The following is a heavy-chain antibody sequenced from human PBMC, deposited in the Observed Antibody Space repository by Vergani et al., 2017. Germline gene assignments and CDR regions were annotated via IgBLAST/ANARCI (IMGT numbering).Heavy chain of an antibody. CDR2: IRYDGSNK. V-gene: IGHV3-30*02. Sequence: QVQLVESGGGVVQPGGSLRLSCAASGFTFSSYGMHWVRQAPGKGLEWVAFIRYDGSNKYYADSVKGRFTISRDNSKNTLYLQMNSLRAEDTAVYYCAKFEYSSSSGDAFDIWGQGTMVTVSS. CDR3: AKFEYSSSSGDAFDI. CDR1: GFTFSSYG. J-gene: IGHJ3*02. D-gene: IGHD6-6*01.